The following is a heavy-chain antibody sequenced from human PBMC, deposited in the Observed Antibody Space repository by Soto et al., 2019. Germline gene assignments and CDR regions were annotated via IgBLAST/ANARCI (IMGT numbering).Heavy chain of an antibody. J-gene: IGHJ4*02. CDR2: IYHSGST. CDR3: ARHSGSYFRDY. CDR1: GDSISSSNW. D-gene: IGHD1-26*01. Sequence: QVQLQESGPGLVKPSGTLSLTCAVSGDSISSSNWWSWVRQPPGKGLEWIGKIYHSGSTNCNPYLKGRVTISVDKSTNPFSLNLNSVSAADTAVYYCARHSGSYFRDYRGQGTLVTVSS. V-gene: IGHV4-4*02.